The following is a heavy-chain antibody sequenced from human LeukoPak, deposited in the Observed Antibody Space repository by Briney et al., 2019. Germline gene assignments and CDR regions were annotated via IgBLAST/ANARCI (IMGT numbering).Heavy chain of an antibody. D-gene: IGHD3-16*01. V-gene: IGHV3-7*01. CDR2: INQDGSEK. Sequence: GGSLRLSCEASGFRFGGFWMNWVRQAPGKGPERVANINQDGSEKLYVDSVKGRFTISRDNAKNSLYLQMNSLRVEDTAVYYCTRDVREAYNIWGHGTMVTVSS. J-gene: IGHJ3*02. CDR1: GFRFGGFW. CDR3: TRDVREAYNI.